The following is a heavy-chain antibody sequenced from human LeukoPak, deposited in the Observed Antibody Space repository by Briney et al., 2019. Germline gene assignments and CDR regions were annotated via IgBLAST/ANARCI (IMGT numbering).Heavy chain of an antibody. Sequence: WASVKVSCKASGYTFTTNPMNWVRQAPGQELEWMGWIDTNTGNPMYAQGFTGRFVFSFDTSVTTAYPQISSLNVEDTAVYYCARGPGPVEYWGQGTLVTVSS. CDR2: IDTNTGNP. CDR3: ARGPGPVEY. V-gene: IGHV7-4-1*02. CDR1: GYTFTTNP. J-gene: IGHJ4*02.